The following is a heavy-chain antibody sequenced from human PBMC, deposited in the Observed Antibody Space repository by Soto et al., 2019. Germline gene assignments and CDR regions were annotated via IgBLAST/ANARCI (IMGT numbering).Heavy chain of an antibody. CDR2: INPNSGGT. D-gene: IGHD2-2*01. CDR1: GYTFTGYY. CDR3: ARDPCPIGTSSYYGMDV. V-gene: IGHV1-2*04. J-gene: IGHJ6*02. Sequence: ASVKVSCKASGYTFTGYYMHWVRQAPGQGLEWMGWINPNSGGTNYAQKFQGWVTMTRDTSISTAYMELSRLRSDDTAVYYCARDPCPIGTSSYYGMDVWGQGTKVTVYS.